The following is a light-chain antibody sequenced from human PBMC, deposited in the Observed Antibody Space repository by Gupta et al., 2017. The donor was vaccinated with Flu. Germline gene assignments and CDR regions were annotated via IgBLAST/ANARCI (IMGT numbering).Light chain of an antibody. V-gene: IGLV1-40*01. CDR3: QCYATSLASYV. Sequence: QSVLTQPPSVSGAPGQRVAVSCSGSSSNIGTIFDVHWYQQLPGTAPKYLIAGDNNRPSGVPDRFSGSKTGTSDSLAITGLQAEDEADDYCQCYATSLASYVFGTGTKVTVL. J-gene: IGLJ1*01. CDR1: SSNIGTIFD. CDR2: GDN.